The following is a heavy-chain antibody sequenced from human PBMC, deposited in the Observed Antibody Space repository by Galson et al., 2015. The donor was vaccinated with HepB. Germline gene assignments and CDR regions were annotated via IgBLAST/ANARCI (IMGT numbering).Heavy chain of an antibody. CDR2: ISGSGGST. J-gene: IGHJ4*02. D-gene: IGHD3-9*01. CDR3: AKVSLYYDILTGYFDY. Sequence: SLRLSCAASGFTFSSYAMSWVRQAPGKGLEWVSAISGSGGSTYYADSVKGRFTISRDNSKNTLYLRMNSLRAEDTAVYYCAKVSLYYDILTGYFDYWGQGTLVTVSS. CDR1: GFTFSSYA. V-gene: IGHV3-23*01.